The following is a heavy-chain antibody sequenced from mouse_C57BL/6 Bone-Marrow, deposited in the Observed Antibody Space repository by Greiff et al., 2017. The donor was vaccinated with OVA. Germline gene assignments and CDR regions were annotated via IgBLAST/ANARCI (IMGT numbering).Heavy chain of an antibody. J-gene: IGHJ3*01. Sequence: QVQLQQPGAELVMPGASVKLSCKASGYTFTSYWMHWVKQRPGQGLEWIGEIDPSDSYTNYNQKFKGKATLTVDTSSSTAYMQLSSLTSEDSAVYYCARSKTAQATPWFAYWGQGTLVTVSA. V-gene: IGHV1-69*01. CDR1: GYTFTSYW. CDR2: IDPSDSYT. CDR3: ARSKTAQATPWFAY. D-gene: IGHD3-2*02.